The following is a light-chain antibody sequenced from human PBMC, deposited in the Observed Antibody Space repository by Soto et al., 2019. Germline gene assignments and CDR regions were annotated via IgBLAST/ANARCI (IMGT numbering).Light chain of an antibody. V-gene: IGLV2-11*01. CDR1: SSDVGTYNY. J-gene: IGLJ3*02. CDR2: DVT. Sequence: QSALTQPRSVSGSPGQSVTISCTGTSSDVGTYNYVSWYQQHPGKAPKLVIYDVTKRPSGVPDRFSGSKPGNTASLTISGLQAEDEADYYCCSYAGSSLWVFGGGTKLTVL. CDR3: CSYAGSSLWV.